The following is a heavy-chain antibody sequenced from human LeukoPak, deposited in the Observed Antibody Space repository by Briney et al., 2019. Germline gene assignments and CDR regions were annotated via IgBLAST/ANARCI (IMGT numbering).Heavy chain of an antibody. J-gene: IGHJ4*02. D-gene: IGHD3-10*01. CDR1: GYNFATYW. CDR3: ARRDRGAFSPTY. V-gene: IGHV5-51*01. Sequence: GESLKLSCKTSGYNFATYWIGWVRQMPGKGLEWMGIIYPSDSDTRYSPSFQGQVTISADESINTAYLQWSSLKASDTAIYHCARRDRGAFSPTYWGQGTLVTVSS. CDR2: IYPSDSDT.